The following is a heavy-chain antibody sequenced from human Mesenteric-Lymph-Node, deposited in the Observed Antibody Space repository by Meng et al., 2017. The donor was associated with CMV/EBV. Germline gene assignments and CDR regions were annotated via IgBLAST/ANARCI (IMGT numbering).Heavy chain of an antibody. V-gene: IGHV3-30*02. CDR3: AKAVLRPWAFDY. CDR1: GFTFSTYD. CDR2: IRYDGSNK. Sequence: GESLKISCAASGFTFSTYDMHWVRQAPGKGLEWVTFIRYDGSNKYYADSVKGRFTISRDNSKNTLYLQMNSLRAEDTAVYYCAKAVLRPWAFDYWGQGTLVTVSS. J-gene: IGHJ4*02. D-gene: IGHD3-3*01.